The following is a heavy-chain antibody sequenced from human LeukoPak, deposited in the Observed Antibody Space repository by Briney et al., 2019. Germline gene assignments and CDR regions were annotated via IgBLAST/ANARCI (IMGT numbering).Heavy chain of an antibody. V-gene: IGHV3-30*02. Sequence: PGGSLRLSCAASGFTFSSYGMHWVRQAPGKGLEWVAFIRYDGSNKYYADSVKGRFTISRDNSKNTLYLQMNSLRAEDTAVYYCAKAVSYYDFWSGYYYYYYMDVWGKGTTVTVSS. CDR1: GFTFSSYG. CDR3: AKAVSYYDFWSGYYYYYYMDV. J-gene: IGHJ6*03. CDR2: IRYDGSNK. D-gene: IGHD3-3*01.